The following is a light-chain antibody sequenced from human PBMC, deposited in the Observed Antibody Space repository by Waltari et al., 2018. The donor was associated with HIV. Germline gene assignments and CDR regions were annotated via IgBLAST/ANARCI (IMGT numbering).Light chain of an antibody. CDR1: QVIAYS. CDR2: DAY. Sequence: AIQLTQSPSSVSASVGDRVTITCRSSQVIAYSLAWYQQKSGKPPKLLVYDAYSLESGVPSRFSGSIAGTDFTRTISSLQPEDCATYYCQHFHDYPHTVGGGTKVEIE. J-gene: IGKJ4*01. V-gene: IGKV1D-13*01. CDR3: QHFHDYPHT.